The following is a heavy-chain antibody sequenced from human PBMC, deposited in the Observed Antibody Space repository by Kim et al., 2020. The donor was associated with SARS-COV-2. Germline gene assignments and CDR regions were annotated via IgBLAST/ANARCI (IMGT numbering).Heavy chain of an antibody. J-gene: IGHJ3*02. CDR3: ARDVWGGGGSGWSAAFDI. V-gene: IGHV1-8*01. CDR1: GYTFTSYD. D-gene: IGHD6-19*01. Sequence: ASVKVSCKASGYTFTSYDINWVRQATGQGLEWMGWMNPNSGNTGYAQKFQGRVTMTRNTSISTAYMELSSLRSEDTAVYYCARDVWGGGGSGWSAAFDIWGQGTMVTVSS. CDR2: MNPNSGNT.